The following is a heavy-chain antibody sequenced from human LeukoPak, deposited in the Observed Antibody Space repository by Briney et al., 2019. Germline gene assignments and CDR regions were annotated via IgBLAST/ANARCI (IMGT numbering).Heavy chain of an antibody. CDR1: GFTFRSYA. CDR3: ARDDNYGDYYFDY. V-gene: IGHV3-23*01. CDR2: ISGSGGST. D-gene: IGHD4-17*01. Sequence: PGGSLRLSCAASGFTFRSYAMNWVRQAPGKGLEWVSSISGSGGSTYYADSVKGRLTISRDNAKNSLYLQMNSLRAEGTAVYYCARDDNYGDYYFDYWGQGTLVTVSS. J-gene: IGHJ4*02.